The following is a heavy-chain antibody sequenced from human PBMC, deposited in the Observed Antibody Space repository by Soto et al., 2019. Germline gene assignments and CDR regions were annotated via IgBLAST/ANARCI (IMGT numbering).Heavy chain of an antibody. Sequence: GASVKVSCKASGYTSTSYYMHWVRQAPGQGLEWMGIINPSGGSTSYAQKFQGRVTMTRDTSTSTVYMELSSLRSEDTAVYYCAREELKGLWAFDIWGQGTMVTVSS. D-gene: IGHD1-26*01. J-gene: IGHJ3*02. CDR2: INPSGGST. V-gene: IGHV1-46*03. CDR1: GYTSTSYY. CDR3: AREELKGLWAFDI.